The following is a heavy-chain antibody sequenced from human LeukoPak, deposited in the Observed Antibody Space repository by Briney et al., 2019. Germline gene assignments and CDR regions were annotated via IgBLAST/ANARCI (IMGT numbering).Heavy chain of an antibody. V-gene: IGHV3-21*01. CDR3: ARDGAGYDYVWGSYRYFDY. Sequence: GGSLRLSCAASGFTFSSYSMTWVRQAPGKGLEWVSSISSSSSYIYYADSVKGRFTISRDNAKNSLYLQMNSLRAEDTAVYYCARDGAGYDYVWGSYRYFDYWGQGTLVTVSS. CDR2: ISSSSSYI. D-gene: IGHD3-16*02. CDR1: GFTFSSYS. J-gene: IGHJ4*02.